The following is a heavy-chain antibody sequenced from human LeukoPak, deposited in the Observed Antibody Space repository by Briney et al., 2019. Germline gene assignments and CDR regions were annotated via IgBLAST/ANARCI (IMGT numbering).Heavy chain of an antibody. Sequence: GGSLGLSCAASGFTFSSYSMNWVRQAPGKGLEWVSSISSSSSYIYYADSVKGRFTISRDNAKNSLYLQMNSLRAEDTAVYYCARVFIAAAPAMDVWGQGTTVTVSS. D-gene: IGHD6-13*01. CDR1: GFTFSSYS. CDR2: ISSSSSYI. J-gene: IGHJ6*02. V-gene: IGHV3-21*01. CDR3: ARVFIAAAPAMDV.